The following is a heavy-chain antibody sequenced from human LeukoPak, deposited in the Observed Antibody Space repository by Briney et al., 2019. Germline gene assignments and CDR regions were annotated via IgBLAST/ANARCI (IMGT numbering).Heavy chain of an antibody. V-gene: IGHV3-64*01. CDR1: GFTFSSYA. J-gene: IGHJ3*02. D-gene: IGHD6-19*01. CDR2: ISSNGGST. Sequence: QPGGSLRLSCAASGFTFSSYAMHWVRQAPGKGLEYVSAISSNGGSTYYANSVKGRFTISRDDSKNTLYLQMGSLRAEDMAVYYCARDRAVAGWDAFDIWGQGTMVTVSS. CDR3: ARDRAVAGWDAFDI.